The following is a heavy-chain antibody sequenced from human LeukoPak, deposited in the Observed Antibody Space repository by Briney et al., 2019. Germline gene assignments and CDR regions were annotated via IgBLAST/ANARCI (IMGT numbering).Heavy chain of an antibody. Sequence: GGSLRLSCAASGFTFSSHWMHWVRQAPGKGLEWVAVIWYDGSNRYYADSVKGRFTISRDNSKNTLYLQMNSLRAEDTAVYYCAREQTTRDAFDIWGQGTMVTVSS. CDR2: IWYDGSNR. CDR1: GFTFSSHW. CDR3: AREQTTRDAFDI. J-gene: IGHJ3*02. D-gene: IGHD4-17*01. V-gene: IGHV3-33*08.